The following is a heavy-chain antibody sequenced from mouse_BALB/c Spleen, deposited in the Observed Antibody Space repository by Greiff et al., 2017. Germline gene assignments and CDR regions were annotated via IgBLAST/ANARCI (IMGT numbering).Heavy chain of an antibody. CDR2: IDPANGNT. J-gene: IGHJ2*01. Sequence: EVQLVESGAELVKPGASVKLSCTASGFNIKDIYMHWVQQRPEQGLEWIGRIDPANGNTKYDPKFQGKATITADTSSNTAYLQLSSLTSEDTAVYYCAYPLYDYEIYYFDYWGQGTTLTVSS. CDR3: AYPLYDYEIYYFDY. V-gene: IGHV14-3*02. D-gene: IGHD2-4*01. CDR1: GFNIKDIY.